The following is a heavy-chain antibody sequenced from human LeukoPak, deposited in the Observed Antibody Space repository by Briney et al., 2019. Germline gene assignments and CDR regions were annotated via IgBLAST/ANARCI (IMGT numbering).Heavy chain of an antibody. Sequence: ASVKVSCKASGYTFTGHRIHWVRQAPGQGLEWMGWINPNSGGTNYAQNFQGRVTMTRDTSISTAYMELSRLRDDDTAVYYCARGNGDHPIRYNWFDPWGLGTLVTVSS. CDR1: GYTFTGHR. CDR2: INPNSGGT. D-gene: IGHD4-17*01. J-gene: IGHJ5*02. V-gene: IGHV1-2*02. CDR3: ARGNGDHPIRYNWFDP.